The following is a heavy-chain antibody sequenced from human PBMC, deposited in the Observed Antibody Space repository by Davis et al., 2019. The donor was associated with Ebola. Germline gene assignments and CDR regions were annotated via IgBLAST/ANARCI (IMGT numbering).Heavy chain of an antibody. J-gene: IGHJ4*02. Sequence: SETLSLTCTVSGGTINNYFWSWIRQPPGKGLEWIGEINHSGSTNYNPSLKSRATISVDTSKNQFSLKLSSVTAADTAVYYCAGGLWNSGTYYPPPFHYWGQGALVPVSS. CDR2: INHSGST. V-gene: IGHV4-34*08. CDR1: GGTINNYF. D-gene: IGHD3-22*01. CDR3: AGGLWNSGTYYPPPFHY.